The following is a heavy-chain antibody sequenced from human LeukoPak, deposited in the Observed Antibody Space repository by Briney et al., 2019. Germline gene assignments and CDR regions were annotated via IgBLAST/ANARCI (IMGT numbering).Heavy chain of an antibody. Sequence: GGSLRLSCAASGFTVSSNYMSWVRQAPGKGLEWVSVIYDTGRTYYADSVKGRFTISRDNSKNTLYLQMISLRAEDTAVYYCAKDGSSSRLGISVPDSWGQGTLVTVSS. CDR2: IYDTGRT. CDR1: GFTVSSNY. CDR3: AKDGSSSRLGISVPDS. V-gene: IGHV3-53*01. J-gene: IGHJ4*02. D-gene: IGHD2-2*01.